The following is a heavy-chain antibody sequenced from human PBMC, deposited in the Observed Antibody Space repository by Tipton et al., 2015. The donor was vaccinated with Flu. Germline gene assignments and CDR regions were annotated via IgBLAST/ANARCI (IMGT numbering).Heavy chain of an antibody. CDR1: GFAFNVYD. CDR2: ISGGGTNI. D-gene: IGHD2/OR15-2a*01. V-gene: IGHV3-23*01. CDR3: AKGTTEAFYDS. J-gene: IGHJ5*02. Sequence: GSLRLSCAASGFAFNVYDMSWVRQAPGKGLEWVSLISGGGTNIYYADSVKGRFTISRDNSKSTLFLQMNSLRVDDTAVYYCAKGTTEAFYDSWGQGTLVTVSS.